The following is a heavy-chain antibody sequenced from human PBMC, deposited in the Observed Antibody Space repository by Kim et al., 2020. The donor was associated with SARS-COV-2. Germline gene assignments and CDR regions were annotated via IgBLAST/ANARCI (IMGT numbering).Heavy chain of an antibody. CDR1: GFTFSNAW. CDR2: IKRKTDGGTT. Sequence: GGSLRLSCAASGFTFSNAWMSWVRQAPGKGVEWVGRIKRKTDGGTTDYAAPVKGRFTISRDDSKTTLYLQMNSLKTEDTAVYYCTTDLTGYSSSWPFDYWGQGTLVTVST. D-gene: IGHD6-13*01. CDR3: TTDLTGYSSSWPFDY. V-gene: IGHV3-15*01. J-gene: IGHJ4*02.